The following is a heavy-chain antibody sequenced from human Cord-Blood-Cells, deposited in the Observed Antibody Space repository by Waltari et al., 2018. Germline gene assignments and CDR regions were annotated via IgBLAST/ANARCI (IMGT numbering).Heavy chain of an antibody. D-gene: IGHD6-19*01. CDR3: ARGGSGQWLVRSAFDI. J-gene: IGHJ3*02. Sequence: QAQLQESGPGLVKPSETLSLTCTVSGCYISSYYWSWIRQPPGKGLEWIGYIYYSGSTNYNPSLKSRVTISVDTSKNQFSLKLSSVTAADTAVYYCARGGSGQWLVRSAFDIWGQGTMVTVSS. CDR1: GCYISSYY. V-gene: IGHV4-59*01. CDR2: IYYSGST.